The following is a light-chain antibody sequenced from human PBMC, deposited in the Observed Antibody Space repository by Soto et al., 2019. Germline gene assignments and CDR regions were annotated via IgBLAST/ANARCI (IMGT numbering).Light chain of an antibody. CDR3: QQRSNWPPPLT. Sequence: EIVLTQSPATLSLPPGERATLSCRASQSVSSYLAWYQQKPGQAPRLLIYDASNRATGIPARFSGSGSGTDFTLTISSLEPEDFAVYYCQQRSNWPPPLTFGGGTKVEIK. V-gene: IGKV3-11*01. CDR1: QSVSSY. CDR2: DAS. J-gene: IGKJ4*01.